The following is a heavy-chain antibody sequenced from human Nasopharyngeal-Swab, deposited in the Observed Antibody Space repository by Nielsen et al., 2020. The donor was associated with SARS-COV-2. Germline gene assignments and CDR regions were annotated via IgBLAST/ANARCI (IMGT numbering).Heavy chain of an antibody. J-gene: IGHJ4*02. D-gene: IGHD6-13*01. Sequence: GESLKIACGACGLTVSSYGMHWVRQAPGKGLEWVAVISYDGSNKYYADSVKGRFTISRDNSKNTLYLQMNSLRAEDTAVYYCAKAGTAAGFDYWGQGTLVTVSS. CDR3: AKAGTAAGFDY. V-gene: IGHV3-30*18. CDR1: GLTVSSYG. CDR2: ISYDGSNK.